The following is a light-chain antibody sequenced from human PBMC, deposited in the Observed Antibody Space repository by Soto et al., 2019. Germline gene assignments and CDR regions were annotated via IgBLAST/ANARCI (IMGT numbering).Light chain of an antibody. CDR1: QGIGSY. J-gene: IGKJ5*01. CDR3: QQRHSYPIT. V-gene: IGKV1-9*01. CDR2: TAS. Sequence: DIQLTQSPAFLSASVGDRVTITCRASQGIGSYLAWYQQKPGKAPNLLIHTASTLHSGVPSRFSGSGSGTEFTLTISSLQPEDFATYYCQQRHSYPITVGQGTRLESK.